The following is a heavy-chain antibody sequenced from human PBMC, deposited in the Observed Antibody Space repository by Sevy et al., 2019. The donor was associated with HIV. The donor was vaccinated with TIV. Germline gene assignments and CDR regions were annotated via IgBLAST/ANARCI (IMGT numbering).Heavy chain of an antibody. CDR3: VKLSGSNNYYYYYMDV. CDR2: ISNNGGRT. CDR1: GFIFSNYA. J-gene: IGHJ6*03. Sequence: QLGGSLRLSCSASGFIFSNYAFHWVRQAPGKGLEYVSAISNNGGRTFCADSVKGRFTISRDNSKNTRYLQMSSLRAEDTAVYYCVKLSGSNNYYYYYMDVWGKGTTVTVSS. V-gene: IGHV3-64D*06. D-gene: IGHD3-10*01.